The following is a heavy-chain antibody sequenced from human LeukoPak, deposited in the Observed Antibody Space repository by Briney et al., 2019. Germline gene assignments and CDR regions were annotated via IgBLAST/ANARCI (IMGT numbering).Heavy chain of an antibody. CDR1: GYTFTSYA. CDR3: ARERGYCSSTSCYRDAFDI. D-gene: IGHD2-2*01. CDR2: INAGNGNT. Sequence: ASVKVSCKASGYTFTSYAMHWVRQAPGQRLEWMGWINAGNGNTKYSQKFQGRVTITRDTSASTAYMELSSLRSEDTAVYYCARERGYCSSTSCYRDAFDIWGQGTKVTISS. V-gene: IGHV1-3*01. J-gene: IGHJ3*02.